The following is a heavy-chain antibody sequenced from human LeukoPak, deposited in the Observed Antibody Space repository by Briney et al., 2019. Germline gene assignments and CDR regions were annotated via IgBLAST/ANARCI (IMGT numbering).Heavy chain of an antibody. V-gene: IGHV4-31*03. J-gene: IGHJ3*02. CDR3: ARRTYYYDNYAFDI. CDR2: IYYSGST. CDR1: GDSIISGGYY. D-gene: IGHD3-22*01. Sequence: SETLSLTCTVSGDSIISGGYYWSWIRQHPGEGLEWIGYIYYSGSTYYNPSLQSRVTISVDTSENQFSLKLSSVTAADTAVYYCARRTYYYDNYAFDIWGQGTMVTVSS.